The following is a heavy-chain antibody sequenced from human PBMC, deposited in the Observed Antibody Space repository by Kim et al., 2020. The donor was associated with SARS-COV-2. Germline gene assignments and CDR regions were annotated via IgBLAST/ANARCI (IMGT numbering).Heavy chain of an antibody. CDR2: ISDGSGAI. CDR3: AREGQLGSRRGAVFDY. CDR1: GFTFSSYE. V-gene: IGHV3-48*03. D-gene: IGHD6-13*01. J-gene: IGHJ4*02. Sequence: GGSLRLSCAASGFTFSSYEMNWVRQAPGKGLEWISYISDGSGAIWYADSVKGRFTTSRDNAKNSLYLQMNGLRAEDTAVYYCAREGQLGSRRGAVFDYWGQGSLGTAYS.